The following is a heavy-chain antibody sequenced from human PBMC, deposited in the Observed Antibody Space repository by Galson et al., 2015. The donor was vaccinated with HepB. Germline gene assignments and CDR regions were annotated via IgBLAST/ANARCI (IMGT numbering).Heavy chain of an antibody. Sequence: SVKVSCKASGYTFTSYAMHWVRQAPGQRLEWMGWINAGNGNTKYSQKFQGRVTITRDTSASTAYMELSSLRSEDTAVYYCASSYDPTYYYCGMDVWGQGTTVTVSS. J-gene: IGHJ6*02. CDR3: ASSYDPTYYYCGMDV. V-gene: IGHV1-3*01. D-gene: IGHD5-12*01. CDR2: INAGNGNT. CDR1: GYTFTSYA.